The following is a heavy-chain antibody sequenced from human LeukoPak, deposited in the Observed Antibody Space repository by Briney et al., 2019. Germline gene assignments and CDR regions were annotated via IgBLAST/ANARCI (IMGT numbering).Heavy chain of an antibody. D-gene: IGHD6-6*01. CDR2: IIPIFGTA. V-gene: IGHV1-69*01. CDR1: GGTFSSYA. CDR3: ARAGIAARRHTLYRGFDP. Sequence: SVKVSFKASGGTFSSYAISWVRQAPGQGLEWMGGIIPIFGTANYAQKFQGRVTITADESTSTAYMELSSLRSEDTAVYYCARAGIAARRHTLYRGFDPWGQGTLVTVSS. J-gene: IGHJ5*02.